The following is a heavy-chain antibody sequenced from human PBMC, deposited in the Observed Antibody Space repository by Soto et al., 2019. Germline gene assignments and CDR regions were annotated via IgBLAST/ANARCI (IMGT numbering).Heavy chain of an antibody. CDR3: ARDPPTGTTLDWADS. CDR2: TSSSGSFM. Sequence: GGSLRLSCAGSGFSFSSDSMGWVRQAPGKGLEWVASTSSSGSFMNYADSVKGRFTISRDNAKNSLYLQMSGLKDEDTAVYYCARDPPTGTTLDWADSWGQGTLVAVSS. CDR1: GFSFSSDS. J-gene: IGHJ4*02. D-gene: IGHD1-7*01. V-gene: IGHV3-21*01.